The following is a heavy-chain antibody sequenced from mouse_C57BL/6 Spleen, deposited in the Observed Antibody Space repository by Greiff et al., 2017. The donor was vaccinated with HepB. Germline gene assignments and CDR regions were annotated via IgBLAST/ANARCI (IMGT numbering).Heavy chain of an antibody. CDR1: GYTFTSYW. V-gene: IGHV1-55*01. D-gene: IGHD2-12*01. J-gene: IGHJ4*01. CDR3: ARGSNDVRGAMDY. CDR2: IYPGSGST. Sequence: QVQLQQPGAELVKPGASVKMSCKASGYTFTSYWITWVKQRPGQGLEWIGDIYPGSGSTTYNEKFKSKATRTVDTSSRTAYMQRSSLTSEDAAVYYCARGSNDVRGAMDYWGQGTSVTVSS.